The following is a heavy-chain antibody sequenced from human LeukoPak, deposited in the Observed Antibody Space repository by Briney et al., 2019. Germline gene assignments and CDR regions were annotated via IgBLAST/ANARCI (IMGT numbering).Heavy chain of an antibody. Sequence: SETLSLTCAVSSDSTSSNWWTWVRQPPGKGLEWIGEFHYSGSTNYNPSLRSRVTISVDRSKNQFSLRLSSVTAADTAVYYCAEMSYYENSGHFASKYWDQGTLVTVSS. CDR1: SDSTSSNW. J-gene: IGHJ4*02. V-gene: IGHV4-4*02. D-gene: IGHD3-22*01. CDR3: AEMSYYENSGHFASKY. CDR2: FHYSGST.